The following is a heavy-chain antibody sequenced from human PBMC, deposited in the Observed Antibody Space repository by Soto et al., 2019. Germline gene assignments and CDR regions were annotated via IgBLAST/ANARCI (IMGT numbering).Heavy chain of an antibody. CDR2: IDPSDSYT. CDR1: GYSFTSYW. J-gene: IGHJ6*02. Sequence: GESLKISCKGSGYSFTSYWISWVRQMPGKGLEWMGRIDPSDSYTNYSPSFQGHVTISADKSISTAYLQWSSLKASDTAMYYCARFVMGDGSGSYPSLYYYYGMDVWGQGTTVTVSS. D-gene: IGHD3-10*01. CDR3: ARFVMGDGSGSYPSLYYYYGMDV. V-gene: IGHV5-10-1*01.